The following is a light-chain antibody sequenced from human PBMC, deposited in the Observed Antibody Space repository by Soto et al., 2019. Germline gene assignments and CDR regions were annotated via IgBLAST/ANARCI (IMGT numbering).Light chain of an antibody. V-gene: IGKV3-15*01. CDR2: DAS. J-gene: IGKJ2*01. Sequence: EIVLTQSPATLSVSPGERAALSCRASQSVSSSLAWYQQRPGQAPRLLIYDASIRASGIPARFSGSGSGTAFTRTISSLQSEDVAVYYCHQYNDWPPMYTFGQGTKLEIK. CDR3: HQYNDWPPMYT. CDR1: QSVSSS.